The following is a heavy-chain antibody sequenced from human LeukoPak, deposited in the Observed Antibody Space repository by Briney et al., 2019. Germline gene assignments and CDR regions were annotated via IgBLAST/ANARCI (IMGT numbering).Heavy chain of an antibody. J-gene: IGHJ4*02. CDR2: IYSGGST. V-gene: IGHV3-66*02. CDR3: ARENSSGWTDY. D-gene: IGHD6-19*01. CDR1: GFTVSSNY. Sequence: GGSLRLSCAASGFTVSSNYMSWVRQAPGKGLEWVSVIYSGGSTYYADSVKGRFTISRDNSKNTLYLQMNSLRAEDTAMYYCARENSSGWTDYWGQGTLVTVSS.